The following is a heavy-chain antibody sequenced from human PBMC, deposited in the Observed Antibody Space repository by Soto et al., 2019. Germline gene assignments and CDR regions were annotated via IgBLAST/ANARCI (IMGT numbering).Heavy chain of an antibody. CDR3: ARLYSGRRDGYNYQDY. Sequence: QVQLVQSGAEVQKPGSSVKVSCKASGGTFSSYAISWVRQAPGQGLEWMGGIIPIFVTANYAQKFQGRVTITADESTSTAYMELSSLRSEDTAVYYCARLYSGRRDGYNYQDYWGQGPLVTVSS. V-gene: IGHV1-69*01. CDR1: GGTFSSYA. CDR2: IIPIFVTA. J-gene: IGHJ4*02. D-gene: IGHD5-12*01.